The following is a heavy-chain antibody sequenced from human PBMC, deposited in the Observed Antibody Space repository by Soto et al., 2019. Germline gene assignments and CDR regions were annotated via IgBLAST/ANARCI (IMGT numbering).Heavy chain of an antibody. CDR3: ARLGGYYQALSA. CDR1: GDSLHSYY. J-gene: IGHJ5*02. V-gene: IGHV4-59*08. CDR2: IYYAGST. D-gene: IGHD3-3*01. Sequence: SETLSLTCSVSGDSLHSYYWSWIRQPPGKGLEWVGYIYYAGSTTYNPSLKSRVTISLDTSKNQFSLELTSVTAADTAVYYCARLGGYYQALSAWGQGILVPVSS.